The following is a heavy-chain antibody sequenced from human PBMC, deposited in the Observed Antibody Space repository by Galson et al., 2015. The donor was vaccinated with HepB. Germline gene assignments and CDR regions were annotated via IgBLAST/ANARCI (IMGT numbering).Heavy chain of an antibody. CDR3: ARAGFRWELLRSFDY. CDR2: ISYDGSNK. J-gene: IGHJ4*02. CDR1: GFTFSSYA. Sequence: SLRLSCAASGFTFSSYAMHWVRQAPGKGLEWVAVISYDGSNKYYADSVKGRFTISRDNSKNTLYLQMNSLRAEDTAVYYCARAGFRWELLRSFDYWGQGTLVTVSS. V-gene: IGHV3-30*04. D-gene: IGHD1-26*01.